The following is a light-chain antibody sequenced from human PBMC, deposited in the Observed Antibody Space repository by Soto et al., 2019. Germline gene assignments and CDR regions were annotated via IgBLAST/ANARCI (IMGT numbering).Light chain of an antibody. Sequence: EIVLTQSPSTLSLSPGERATVCCGASQSVSSYLAWYQQKPGRAPRLLIYGASSRATGIPDRFSGSGSGTDFTLTISRLEPEDFAVYYCQQYGSSPWTFGQGTKVDIK. CDR2: GAS. CDR3: QQYGSSPWT. J-gene: IGKJ1*01. V-gene: IGKV3-20*01. CDR1: QSVSSY.